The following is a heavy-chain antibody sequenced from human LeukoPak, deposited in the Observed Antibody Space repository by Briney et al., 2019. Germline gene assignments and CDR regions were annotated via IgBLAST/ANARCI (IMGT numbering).Heavy chain of an antibody. CDR1: GVSISGYY. CDR3: ARDSPMVRGLIGYFDL. D-gene: IGHD3-10*01. J-gene: IGHJ2*01. Sequence: PSETLSLTCTVSGVSISGYYWSWIRQPPGKGLEWIGYIYYSGSSNYNPSLKSRVTISVDTSKNQFALNLTSVTAADTAEYYCARDSPMVRGLIGYFDLWRRGTLVTVSS. CDR2: IYYSGSS. V-gene: IGHV4-59*01.